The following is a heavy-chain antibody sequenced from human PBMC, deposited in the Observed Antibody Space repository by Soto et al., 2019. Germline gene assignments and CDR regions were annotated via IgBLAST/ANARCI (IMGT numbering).Heavy chain of an antibody. CDR3: AKDRGGGRIPYYYGMDV. CDR2: ISYDGSNK. D-gene: IGHD2-15*01. Sequence: QVQLVESGGGVVQPGRSLRLSCAASGFTFSSYGMHWVRQAPGKGLEWGAVISYDGSNKYYADSVKGRFTISRDNSKNTLYLQMNSLRAEDTAVYYCAKDRGGGRIPYYYGMDVWGQGTTVTVSS. CDR1: GFTFSSYG. J-gene: IGHJ6*02. V-gene: IGHV3-30*18.